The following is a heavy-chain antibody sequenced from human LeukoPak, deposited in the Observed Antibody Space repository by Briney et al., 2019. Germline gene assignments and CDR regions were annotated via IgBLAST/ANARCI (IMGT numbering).Heavy chain of an antibody. V-gene: IGHV1-8*01. CDR1: GYTFTSYD. Sequence: ASVTVSCKASGYTFTSYDINWVRQAPGQGLEWMGWMNPNSGNTGYAQKFQGRVTMTRNTSISTAYMELSSLRSEDTAVYYCAREGSGYDFYYYYYMDVWGKGTTVTVSS. D-gene: IGHD5-12*01. CDR2: MNPNSGNT. J-gene: IGHJ6*03. CDR3: AREGSGYDFYYYYYMDV.